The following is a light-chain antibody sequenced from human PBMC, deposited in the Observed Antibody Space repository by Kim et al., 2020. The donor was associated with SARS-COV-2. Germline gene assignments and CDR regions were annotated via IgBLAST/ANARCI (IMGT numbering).Light chain of an antibody. CDR3: QQGYRTPVT. V-gene: IGKV1-39*01. Sequence: DIQMTQSPSSLFASVGDRVTITCRASQYISNHLNWYQHKPGKGPELLIYTATSLQSGVPSRFSGGGSGTDFTLTISSLQPEDFATYYCQQGYRTPVTFGQGTKLEI. CDR2: TAT. CDR1: QYISNH. J-gene: IGKJ2*01.